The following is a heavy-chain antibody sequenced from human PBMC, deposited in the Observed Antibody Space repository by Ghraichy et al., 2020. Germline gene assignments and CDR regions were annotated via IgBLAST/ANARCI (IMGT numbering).Heavy chain of an antibody. Sequence: ASVKVSCKASGYTFTSYAMHWVRQAPGQRLEWMGWINAGNGNTKYSQKFQGRVTITRDTSASTAYMELSSLRSEDTAVYYCASFGGYSLSLDYWGQGTLVTVSS. CDR3: ASFGGYSLSLDY. J-gene: IGHJ4*02. V-gene: IGHV1-3*01. CDR1: GYTFTSYA. CDR2: INAGNGNT. D-gene: IGHD5-18*01.